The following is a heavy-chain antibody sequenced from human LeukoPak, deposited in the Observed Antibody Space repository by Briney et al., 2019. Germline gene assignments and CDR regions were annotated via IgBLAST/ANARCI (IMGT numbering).Heavy chain of an antibody. CDR3: AWLGPYGSGSYYTGPRLDP. D-gene: IGHD3-10*01. CDR2: INHSGST. CDR1: GGSFSGYY. Sequence: PSETLSLTCAVYGGSFSGYYWSWIRQPPGKGLEWIGEINHSGSTNYNPSLNSRVTISVDTSKNQFSLKLSSVTAADTAVYYCAWLGPYGSGSYYTGPRLDPWGQGTLVTVSS. J-gene: IGHJ5*02. V-gene: IGHV4-34*01.